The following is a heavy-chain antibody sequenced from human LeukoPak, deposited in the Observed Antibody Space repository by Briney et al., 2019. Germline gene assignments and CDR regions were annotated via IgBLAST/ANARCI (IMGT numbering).Heavy chain of an antibody. V-gene: IGHV3-53*05. CDR1: GFTVSSNY. CDR2: IYSGGST. D-gene: IGHD4-23*01. Sequence: GGSLRLSCAASGFTVSSNYMSWVRQAPGKGLEWVSVIYSGGSTYYADSVKGRFTISRDNSKNTLYLQMNSLRAEDTAVYYCVNSPYGGNYGFDYWGQGTLVTVSS. J-gene: IGHJ4*02. CDR3: VNSPYGGNYGFDY.